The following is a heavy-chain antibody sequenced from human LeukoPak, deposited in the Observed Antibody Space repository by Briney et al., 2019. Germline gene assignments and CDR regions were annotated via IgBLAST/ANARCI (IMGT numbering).Heavy chain of an antibody. V-gene: IGHV3-23*01. J-gene: IGHJ4*02. CDR2: IGGSGGGT. CDR3: ARAALLVVVTASDY. D-gene: IGHD2-21*02. Sequence: GGSLRLSCAASGFTFSTYAMSWVRQAPGKGLEWVSTIGGSGGGTYYAESVKGRFIISRDNSKNTLYLQMNSLRAEDTAVYYCARAALLVVVTASDYWGQGTLVTVSS. CDR1: GFTFSTYA.